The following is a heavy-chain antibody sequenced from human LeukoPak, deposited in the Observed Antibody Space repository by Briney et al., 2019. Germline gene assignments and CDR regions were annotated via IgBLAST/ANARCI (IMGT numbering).Heavy chain of an antibody. J-gene: IGHJ6*03. Sequence: SETLSLTCTVSGGSISSSSYYWGWIRQPPGKGLEWIGSIYYSGSTYYNPSLKSRVTISVDTSNNQFSLKLTSVTAADTAVHYCARHGASYYYMAVWGKGTTVTASS. CDR1: GGSISSSSYY. CDR3: ARHGASYYYMAV. D-gene: IGHD3-10*01. CDR2: IYYSGST. V-gene: IGHV4-39*01.